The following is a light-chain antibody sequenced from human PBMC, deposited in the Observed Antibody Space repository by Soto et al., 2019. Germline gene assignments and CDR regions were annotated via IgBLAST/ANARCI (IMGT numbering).Light chain of an antibody. J-gene: IGKJ1*01. Sequence: DIQMTQSPSTLSASVGDRVTITCRPSQSVSTWLAWYQQKPGEAPNLLIYEASRLQSGVPSRFSGSASGREFTLTITNLQPDDVATYYCQQYNSYSPTFGQGTKVDIK. V-gene: IGKV1-5*01. CDR3: QQYNSYSPT. CDR1: QSVSTW. CDR2: EAS.